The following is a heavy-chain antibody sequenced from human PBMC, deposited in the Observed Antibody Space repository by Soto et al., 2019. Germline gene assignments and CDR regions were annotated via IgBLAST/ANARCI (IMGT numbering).Heavy chain of an antibody. CDR2: IVVGSGNT. CDR3: ARDSPYCSGGSCYTRAYYYYYGMDV. V-gene: IGHV1-58*01. D-gene: IGHD2-15*01. CDR1: GFTFTSSA. Sequence: SVKVSCKASGFTFTSSAVQWVRQARGQRLEWIGWIVVGSGNTNYAQKFQERVTITRDMSTSTAYMELRSLRSDDTAVYYCARDSPYCSGGSCYTRAYYYYYGMDVWGQGTTVTVSS. J-gene: IGHJ6*02.